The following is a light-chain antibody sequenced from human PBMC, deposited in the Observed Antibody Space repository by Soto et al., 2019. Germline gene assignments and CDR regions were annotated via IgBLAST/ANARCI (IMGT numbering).Light chain of an antibody. V-gene: IGLV2-14*03. Sequence: QSALTQPASMSGSPGQSITISCTGTSGDVGGYDFVSWYQQHPGKVPRLIIYDVTKRPSGVSHRFSGSKSGNTASLTISGLQVKDEADYYCASYTSRSTYLFGGGTKLTVL. CDR3: ASYTSRSTYL. J-gene: IGLJ3*02. CDR1: SGDVGGYDF. CDR2: DVT.